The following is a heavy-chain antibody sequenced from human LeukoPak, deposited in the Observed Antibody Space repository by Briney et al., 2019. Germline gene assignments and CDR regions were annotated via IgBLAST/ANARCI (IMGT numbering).Heavy chain of an antibody. Sequence: PSETLSLTCTVSGGSISSGDYYWSWIRQPPGKGLEWIGYIYYSGSTYYNPSLKSRVTISVDTSKNQFSLKLSSVTAADTAVYYCATRGGYCGGDCQSRDDAFDIWGQGTMVTVSS. CDR1: GGSISSGDYY. V-gene: IGHV4-30-4*08. D-gene: IGHD2-21*01. CDR2: IYYSGST. CDR3: ATRGGYCGGDCQSRDDAFDI. J-gene: IGHJ3*02.